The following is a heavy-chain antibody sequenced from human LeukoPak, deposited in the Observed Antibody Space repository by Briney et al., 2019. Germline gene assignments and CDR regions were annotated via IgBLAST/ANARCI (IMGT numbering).Heavy chain of an antibody. Sequence: GGSLRLSCAASGFTFSSYAMSWVRQAPGKGLEWVSAISGSGGSTYYADSVKGRFTISRDNSKNTLYLQTNSLRAEDTAVYYCAKDREVYVQNWFDPWGQGTLVTVSS. V-gene: IGHV3-23*01. CDR1: GFTFSSYA. D-gene: IGHD2-8*01. CDR3: AKDREVYVQNWFDP. J-gene: IGHJ5*02. CDR2: ISGSGGST.